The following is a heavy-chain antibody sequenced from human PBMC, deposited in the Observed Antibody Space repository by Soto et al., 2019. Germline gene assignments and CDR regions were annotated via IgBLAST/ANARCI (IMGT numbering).Heavy chain of an antibody. J-gene: IGHJ5*02. Sequence: TLSLTCTVSGGSISSGDYYWSWIRQPPGKGLEWIGYIYYSGSTYYNPSLKSRVTISVDTSKNQFSLKLSSVTAADTAVYYCAGDESGIAAANWFDPWGQGTLVTVSS. V-gene: IGHV4-30-4*01. D-gene: IGHD6-13*01. CDR1: GGSISSGDYY. CDR3: AGDESGIAAANWFDP. CDR2: IYYSGST.